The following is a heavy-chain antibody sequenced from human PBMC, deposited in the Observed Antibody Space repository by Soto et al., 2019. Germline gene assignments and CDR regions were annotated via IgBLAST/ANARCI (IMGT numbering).Heavy chain of an antibody. CDR3: ARETAYSSGWNYYYYYGMDV. V-gene: IGHV6-1*01. D-gene: IGHD6-19*01. J-gene: IGHJ6*02. CDR2: TYYRSKWYN. CDR1: GDSVSSNSAA. Sequence: SQTLSLTCAISGDSVSSNSAAWNWIRQSPSRGLEWLGRTYYRSKWYNDYAVSVKSRITINPDTPKNQFSLQLNSVTPEDTAVYYCARETAYSSGWNYYYYYGMDVWGQGTTVTVSS.